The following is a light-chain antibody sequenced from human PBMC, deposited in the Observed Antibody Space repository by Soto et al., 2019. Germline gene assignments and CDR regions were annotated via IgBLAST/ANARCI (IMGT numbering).Light chain of an antibody. Sequence: QSALTQPRSVSGFPGQSVTISCAGISNDVGVYTFVSWYQHHPDKAPKLIIYDVFHRPSGVPDRFSGSRSGNTASLTVSGVQAEDEADYYCCSYASNFAIFGGGTKVTV. J-gene: IGLJ2*01. V-gene: IGLV2-11*01. CDR3: CSYASNFAI. CDR2: DVF. CDR1: SNDVGVYTF.